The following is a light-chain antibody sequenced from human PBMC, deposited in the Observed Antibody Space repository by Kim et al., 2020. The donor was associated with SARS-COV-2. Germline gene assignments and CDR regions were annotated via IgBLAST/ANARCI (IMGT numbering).Light chain of an antibody. V-gene: IGLV1-40*01. CDR2: GNS. J-gene: IGLJ1*01. CDR1: RSNIGAGYD. Sequence: GQRVTISCTGSRSNIGAGYDVRWYQQLPGTAPKLLIYGNSNRPSGVPDRFSGSKSGTSASLAITGLQAEDEADYYCQSYDSSLSGVFGTGTKVTVL. CDR3: QSYDSSLSGV.